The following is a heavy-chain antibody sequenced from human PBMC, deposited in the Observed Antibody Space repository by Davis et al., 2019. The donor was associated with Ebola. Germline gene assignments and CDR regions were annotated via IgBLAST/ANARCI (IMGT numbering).Heavy chain of an antibody. CDR3: ARDGYCSSTSCLSYNWFDP. CDR2: IWYDGSKK. J-gene: IGHJ5*02. D-gene: IGHD2-2*03. V-gene: IGHV3-33*01. Sequence: GESLKISCAASGFTSRSYGMHWVRQAPGKGLEWVAVIWYDGSKKYYADSVKGRFTISRDNSKNNLYLQMNSLRAEDTAVYYCARDGYCSSTSCLSYNWFDPWGQGTLVTVSS. CDR1: GFTSRSYG.